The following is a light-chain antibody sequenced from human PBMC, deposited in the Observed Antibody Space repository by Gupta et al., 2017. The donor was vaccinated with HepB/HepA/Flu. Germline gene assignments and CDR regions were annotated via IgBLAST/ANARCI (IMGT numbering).Light chain of an antibody. J-gene: IGLJ1*01. V-gene: IGLV1-40*01. Sequence: QSVLPQPPSVAGAPGQTVSIPCKGRRSNIGAGYDVHWYQQLPGTAPKLLIYDNTNRPSGVPDRFSGSSSGTSASLAITGPQAEDEAAYYCQSYDTSLGGPYVFGTGTKVTVL. CDR2: DNT. CDR3: QSYDTSLGGPYV. CDR1: RSNIGAGYD.